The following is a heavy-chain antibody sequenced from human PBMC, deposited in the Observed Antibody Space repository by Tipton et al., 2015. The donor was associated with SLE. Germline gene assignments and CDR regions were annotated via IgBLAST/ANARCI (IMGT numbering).Heavy chain of an antibody. V-gene: IGHV3-7*01. J-gene: IGHJ4*02. Sequence: SLRLSCAASGFTFSNFWMTWVRLAPGKGLEWVASVKDDGSEGYYVDSLKGRFTISRDNAKNSLYLQVTSLRAEDTAVYYCSRSQGYYDNWGQGTLVTVSS. CDR1: GFTFSNFW. CDR3: SRSQGYYDN. CDR2: VKDDGSEG.